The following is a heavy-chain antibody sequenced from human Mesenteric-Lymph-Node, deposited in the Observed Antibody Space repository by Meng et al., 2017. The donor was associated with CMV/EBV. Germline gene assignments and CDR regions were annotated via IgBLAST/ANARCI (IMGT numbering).Heavy chain of an antibody. D-gene: IGHD6-13*01. Sequence: SQTLSLTCTVSGGSISSSSYYWGWIRQPPGKGLEWIGSIYYSGSTYYNPSLKSRVTISVDTSKNQFSLKLSSVTAADTAVYYCARVGGAAARRVYYYYYYGMDVWGQGTTVTVSS. V-gene: IGHV4-39*07. CDR3: ARVGGAAARRVYYYYYYGMDV. CDR1: GGSISSSSYY. J-gene: IGHJ6*02. CDR2: IYYSGST.